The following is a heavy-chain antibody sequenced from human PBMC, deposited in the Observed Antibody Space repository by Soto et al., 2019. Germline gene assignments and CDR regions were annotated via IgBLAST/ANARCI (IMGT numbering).Heavy chain of an antibody. J-gene: IGHJ6*02. CDR2: ISAYNGNT. D-gene: IGHD4-17*01. Sequence: ASVKVSCKASGYTFTSYCISWVRQAPGQGLEWMGWISAYNGNTNYAQKLQGRVTMTTDTSTSTAYMELRSLRSDDTAVYYCARDTTVTTFTNYYYGMDVWGQGTTVTVSS. CDR3: ARDTTVTTFTNYYYGMDV. CDR1: GYTFTSYC. V-gene: IGHV1-18*01.